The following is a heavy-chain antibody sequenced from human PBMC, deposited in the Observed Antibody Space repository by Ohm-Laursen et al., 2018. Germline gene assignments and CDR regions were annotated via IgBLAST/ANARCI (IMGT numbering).Heavy chain of an antibody. D-gene: IGHD3-10*01. CDR3: ARGERMVRGVIPLDI. CDR2: INHSGST. Sequence: GTLSLTCAVYGGPFSGYYWSWIRQPPGKGLEWIGEINHSGSTNYNPSLKSRVTISVDTSKNQFSLKLSSVTAADTAVYYCARGERMVRGVIPLDIWGQGTMVTVSS. V-gene: IGHV4-34*01. CDR1: GGPFSGYY. J-gene: IGHJ3*02.